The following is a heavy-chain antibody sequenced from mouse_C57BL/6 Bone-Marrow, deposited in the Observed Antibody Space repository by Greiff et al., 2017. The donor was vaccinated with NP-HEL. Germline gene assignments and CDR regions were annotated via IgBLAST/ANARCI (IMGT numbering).Heavy chain of an antibody. CDR3: ARNGGYSFY. CDR2: IDPSASYT. J-gene: IGHJ3*01. D-gene: IGHD2-3*01. CDR1: GYTFTSYW. V-gene: IGHV1-69*01. Sequence: VQVVESGAELVMPGASVKLSCKASGYTFTSYWMHWVKQRPGQGLEWIGEIDPSASYTNYNQKFKGKSTLTVDKSSSTAYMQLSSLTSEYAAVSYCARNGGYSFYWGQGTLVTVSA.